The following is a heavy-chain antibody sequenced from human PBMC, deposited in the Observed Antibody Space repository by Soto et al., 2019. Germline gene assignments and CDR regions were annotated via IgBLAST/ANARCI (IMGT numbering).Heavy chain of an antibody. V-gene: IGHV1-18*01. CDR1: GYTINDFG. D-gene: IGHD2-15*01. CDR3: ARDIAFDMVF. CDR2: IYSKAGKI. J-gene: IGHJ6*03. Sequence: QVHLLQSGAEVQKPGASVKVSCKTSGYTINDFGITWVRQAPGLGLEWLGWIYSKAGKINFARKFQNIVIMTTDTSTSTAFMELTRMRFDDCAIYFSARDIAFDMVFWGKGTMVTVS.